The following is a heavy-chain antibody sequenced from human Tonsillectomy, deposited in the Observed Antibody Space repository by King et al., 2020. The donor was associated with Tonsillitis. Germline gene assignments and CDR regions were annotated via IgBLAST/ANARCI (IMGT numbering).Heavy chain of an antibody. Sequence: VQLVESGGGLVQPGGSLRLSCAASGFTFSSYAMSWVRQAPGKGLEWVSAISGSGGSGSGGSTYYADSVKGRFTISRDNSKNTLYLQMNSLRAEDTAVYSCANLGQWLEDSYYYGVDVWGQGTTVTVSS. V-gene: IGHV3-23*04. CDR3: ANLGQWLEDSYYYGVDV. CDR2: ISGSGGSGSGGST. J-gene: IGHJ6*02. CDR1: GFTFSSYA. D-gene: IGHD6-19*01.